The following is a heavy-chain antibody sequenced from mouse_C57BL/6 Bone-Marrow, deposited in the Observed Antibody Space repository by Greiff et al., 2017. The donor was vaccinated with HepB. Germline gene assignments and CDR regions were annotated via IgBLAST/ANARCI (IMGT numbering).Heavy chain of an antibody. Sequence: EVKLVESGGGLVQPGGSLKLSCAASGIDFSRYWMSWVRRAPGKGLEWIGEINPDSSTINYAPSLKDKFIISRDNAKNTLYLQMSKVRSEDTALYYCASYYYGSSYEYFDVWGTGTTVTVSS. CDR1: GIDFSRYW. CDR3: ASYYYGSSYEYFDV. V-gene: IGHV4-1*01. D-gene: IGHD1-1*01. J-gene: IGHJ1*03. CDR2: INPDSSTI.